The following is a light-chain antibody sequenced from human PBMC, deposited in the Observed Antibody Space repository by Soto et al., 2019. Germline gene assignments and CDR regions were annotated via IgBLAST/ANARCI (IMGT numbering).Light chain of an antibody. J-gene: IGKJ1*01. V-gene: IGKV3-20*01. CDR1: QSVSSSY. Sequence: EIVLTQSPGTLSLSPGERASLSCRASQSVSSSYLAWYQQIPGQAPRLLINDASRRATSIPDRFSGSGSGTDFTLTISRLEPEDFAVYYCQQYGSSPPTFGQGTKVDIK. CDR2: DAS. CDR3: QQYGSSPPT.